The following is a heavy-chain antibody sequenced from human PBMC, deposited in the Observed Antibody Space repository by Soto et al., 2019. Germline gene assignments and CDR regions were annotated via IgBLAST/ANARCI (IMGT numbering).Heavy chain of an antibody. D-gene: IGHD6-19*01. CDR3: ASQATGWYPDY. Sequence: QVELQESGPGLVKPSQTLSLTCTVSGGSISSGGYYWSWIRQHPGKGLEWIGYIYDGGSTYYNPSHKSRVTRSVATSKNQCSLKLSSVTAADTAVYYCASQATGWYPDYWGQGTLVTVSS. V-gene: IGHV4-31*03. CDR1: GGSISSGGYY. CDR2: IYDGGST. J-gene: IGHJ4*02.